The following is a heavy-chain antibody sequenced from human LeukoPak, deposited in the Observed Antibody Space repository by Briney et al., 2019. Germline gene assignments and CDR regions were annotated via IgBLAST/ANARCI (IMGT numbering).Heavy chain of an antibody. CDR3: ARDQYYYDSSGYYRIDY. J-gene: IGHJ4*02. CDR2: IYYSGST. Sequence: PSETLSLTCTVSGGSISSYYWSWIRQPPGKGLEWIGYIYYSGSTNYNPSLKSRVTMSVDTSKNQFSLKLSSVTAADTAVYYCARDQYYYDSSGYYRIDYWGQGTLVTVSS. CDR1: GGSISSYY. D-gene: IGHD3-22*01. V-gene: IGHV4-59*12.